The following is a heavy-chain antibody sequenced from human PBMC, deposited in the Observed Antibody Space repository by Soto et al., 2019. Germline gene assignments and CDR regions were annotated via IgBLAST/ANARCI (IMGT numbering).Heavy chain of an antibody. V-gene: IGHV1-69*13. CDR1: GGTFSSYA. Sequence: WASVKVSCKASGGTFSSYAISWVRQAPGQGLEWMGGIIPIFGTANYAQKFQGRVTITADESTSTAYMELSSLRSEDTAVYYCATTQATHYDILTGLFDYWGQGTLVTVSS. CDR2: IIPIFGTA. CDR3: ATTQATHYDILTGLFDY. J-gene: IGHJ4*02. D-gene: IGHD3-9*01.